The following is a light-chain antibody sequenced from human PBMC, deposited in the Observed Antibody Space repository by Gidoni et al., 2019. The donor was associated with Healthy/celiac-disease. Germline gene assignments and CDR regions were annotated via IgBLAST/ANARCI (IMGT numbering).Light chain of an antibody. CDR1: SSDVGGYNY. V-gene: IGLV2-14*01. Sequence: QSALTQPASVSGSPGQSTTISCTGTSSDVGGYNYVSWYQQHPGKAPKPMIYAVSNRPSGVSNRFSGSKSGNTASLTISGLQAEDEADYYCSSYTSSSTPLVVFGGGTKLTVL. J-gene: IGLJ2*01. CDR3: SSYTSSSTPLVV. CDR2: AVS.